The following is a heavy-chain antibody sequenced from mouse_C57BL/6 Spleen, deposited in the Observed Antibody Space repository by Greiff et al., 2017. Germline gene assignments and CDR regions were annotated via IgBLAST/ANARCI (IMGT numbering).Heavy chain of an antibody. CDR3: ARGGSDY. V-gene: IGHV5-4*03. Sequence: EVKLMESGGGLVKPGGSLKLSCAASGFTFSSYAMSWVRQTPEKRLEWVATISDGGSYTYYPDNVKGRFTISRDNAKNNLYLQMSHLKSEDTAMYYCARGGSDYWGQGTTRTVSS. CDR2: ISDGGSYT. CDR1: GFTFSSYA. J-gene: IGHJ2*01.